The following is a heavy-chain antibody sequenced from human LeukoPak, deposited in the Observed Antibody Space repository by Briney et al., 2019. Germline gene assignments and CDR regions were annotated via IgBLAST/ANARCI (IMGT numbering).Heavy chain of an antibody. V-gene: IGHV3-48*01. D-gene: IGHD2-8*01. CDR3: ARDLGGSPVLMVDAFDI. Sequence: PVGSLRLSCAASGFTFSSYSVNWVRQAPGKGREWVAYISSSSSTIYYADSVTGRCTISRDNAKTSLYLQMNSLRVEDTAVYYCARDLGGSPVLMVDAFDIWGQGTMVTVSS. CDR1: GFTFSSYS. J-gene: IGHJ3*02. CDR2: ISSSSSTI.